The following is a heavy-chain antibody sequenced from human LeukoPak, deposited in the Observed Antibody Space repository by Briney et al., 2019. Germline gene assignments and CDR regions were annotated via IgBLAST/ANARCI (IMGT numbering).Heavy chain of an antibody. CDR2: ISSSSSYI. V-gene: IGHV3-21*01. Sequence: PGGSLRLSCAASGFTFSSYSMNWVRQAPGKGLEWVSSISSSSSYIYYADSVKGRFTISRDNAKNSLYLQMNSLRAEDTAVYYCASQWYSSSSSDLGGDYWGRGTLVTVSS. D-gene: IGHD6-6*01. J-gene: IGHJ4*02. CDR1: GFTFSSYS. CDR3: ASQWYSSSSSDLGGDY.